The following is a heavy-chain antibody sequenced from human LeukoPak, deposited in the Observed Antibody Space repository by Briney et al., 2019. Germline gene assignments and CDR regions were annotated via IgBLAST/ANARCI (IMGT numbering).Heavy chain of an antibody. V-gene: IGHV3-33*06. CDR2: IWYDGSNK. CDR3: AKDTFRSSGPGY. D-gene: IGHD6-19*01. J-gene: IGHJ4*02. Sequence: GGSLRLSCAASGFTFSSYGMHWVRQAPGKGLEWVAVIWYDGSNKYHADSVKGRFTISRDNSKNTLYLQMNSLRAEDTAVYYCAKDTFRSSGPGYWGQGTLVTVSS. CDR1: GFTFSSYG.